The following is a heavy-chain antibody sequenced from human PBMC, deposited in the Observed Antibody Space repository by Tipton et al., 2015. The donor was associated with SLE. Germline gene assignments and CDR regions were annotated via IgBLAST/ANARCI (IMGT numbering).Heavy chain of an antibody. Sequence: SLRPSCAASGFTFDDYGMTWVRQAPGKGLEWVSGINWNGGSTTYADSVKGRFTISRDNAKNSLYLQMNSLRAEDTAFYYCAREVTVTTSWFDPWGQGTLVTVSS. CDR2: INWNGGST. CDR1: GFTFDDYG. V-gene: IGHV3-20*04. D-gene: IGHD4-11*01. CDR3: AREVTVTTSWFDP. J-gene: IGHJ5*02.